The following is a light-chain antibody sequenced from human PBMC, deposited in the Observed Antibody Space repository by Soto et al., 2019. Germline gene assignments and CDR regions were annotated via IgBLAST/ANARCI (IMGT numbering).Light chain of an antibody. V-gene: IGKV3-20*01. Sequence: EIVLTQSPGPLSLSPGERATLSCRASQSVSSSYLAWYQQKPGQAPMLVIYGASSRATGIPDRFSGSGSGTDFTLTISRLEPEDFAVYYCQQYGSSPMYTFGQGTKLEIK. CDR3: QQYGSSPMYT. CDR2: GAS. CDR1: QSVSSSY. J-gene: IGKJ2*01.